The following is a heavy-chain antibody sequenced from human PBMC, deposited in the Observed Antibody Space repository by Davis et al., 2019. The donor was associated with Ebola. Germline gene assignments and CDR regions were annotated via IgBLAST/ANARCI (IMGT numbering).Heavy chain of an antibody. CDR3: ARDIAMDV. D-gene: IGHD2-21*01. V-gene: IGHV3-23*01. Sequence: GESLKISCAASGFTFSSYAMSWVRQAPGKGLEWVSSITGSGGSTYYADSVQGRFTISRDNAKNSVYLQMNSLKDEDTAVYYCARDIAMDVWGQGTTVTVSS. CDR1: GFTFSSYA. CDR2: ITGSGGST. J-gene: IGHJ6*02.